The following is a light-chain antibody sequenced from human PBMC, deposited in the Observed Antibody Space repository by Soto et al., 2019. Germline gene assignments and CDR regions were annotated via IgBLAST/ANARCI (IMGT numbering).Light chain of an antibody. J-gene: IGLJ1*01. CDR2: DVS. V-gene: IGLV2-14*01. CDR1: SSDVLPYNY. CDR3: CSYTSSRTYV. Sequence: QSVLPQPASVSGSPGQWITISCTGTSSDVLPYNYVSWYQQHPGKAPRLMIYDVSNRPSGVSNRFSGSKSGNTASLSISGLQAEDEADYYCCSYTSSRTYVFGTGTKVTVL.